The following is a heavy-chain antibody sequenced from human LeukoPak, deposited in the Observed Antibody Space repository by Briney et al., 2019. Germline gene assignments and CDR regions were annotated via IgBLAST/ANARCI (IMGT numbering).Heavy chain of an antibody. D-gene: IGHD4-17*01. J-gene: IGHJ3*02. V-gene: IGHV1-2*02. CDR3: ARDRYGDYVGSSAFDI. Sequence: ASVKVSCKASGYTFTGYYMHWVRQAPGQGLEWMGWINPNIGGTNYAQTCQGRVTMTRDTSIRTAYMELSRLRSDDTAVYYCARDRYGDYVGSSAFDIWGQGTMVTVSS. CDR2: INPNIGGT. CDR1: GYTFTGYY.